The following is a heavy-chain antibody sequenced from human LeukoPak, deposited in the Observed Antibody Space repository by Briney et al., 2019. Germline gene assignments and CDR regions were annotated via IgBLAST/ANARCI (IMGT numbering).Heavy chain of an antibody. D-gene: IGHD3-10*01. CDR3: ARLQDNYGSGSYVDY. CDR1: GGSISSSSYY. J-gene: IGHJ4*02. Sequence: PSETRSLTCTVSGGSISSSSYYWGWIRQPPGKGLEWIGSIYYSGSTYYNPSLKNRVTISVDTSKNQFSLKLSSVTAADTAVYYCARLQDNYGSGSYVDYWGQGTLVTVSS. CDR2: IYYSGST. V-gene: IGHV4-39*01.